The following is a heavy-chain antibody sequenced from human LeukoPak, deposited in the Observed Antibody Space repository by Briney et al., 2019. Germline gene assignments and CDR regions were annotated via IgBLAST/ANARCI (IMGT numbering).Heavy chain of an antibody. CDR3: AKVIIVGDTQADAFDF. D-gene: IGHD1-26*01. Sequence: PGGSLRLSCAASGFTFSSYWMSWVRQAPGKGLEWIGEIYHSGSTNYNPSLKSRVTISVDKSKNQFSLKLTSVTAADTAVYYCAKVIIVGDTQADAFDFWGQGTMVTVSS. J-gene: IGHJ3*01. CDR1: GFTFSSYW. CDR2: IYHSGST. V-gene: IGHV4-4*02.